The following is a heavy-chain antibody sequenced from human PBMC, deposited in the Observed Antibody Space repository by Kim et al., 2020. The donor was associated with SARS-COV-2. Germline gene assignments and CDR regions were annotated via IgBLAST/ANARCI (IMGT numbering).Heavy chain of an antibody. Sequence: GGSLRLSCAASGFAFGSYSMSWVRQAPGKGLEWVSAITGSGTTYYADSVKGRFTISRDNSKNTLYLQMNSLRAEDTALYYCAKAQWGIAATGTIWYYHDMDVWGQGTTVTVSS. J-gene: IGHJ6*02. V-gene: IGHV3-23*01. CDR1: GFAFGSYS. CDR3: AKAQWGIAATGTIWYYHDMDV. D-gene: IGHD6-13*01. CDR2: ITGSGTT.